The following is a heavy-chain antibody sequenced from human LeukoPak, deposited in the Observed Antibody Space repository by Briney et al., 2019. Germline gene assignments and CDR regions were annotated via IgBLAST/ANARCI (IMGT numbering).Heavy chain of an antibody. CDR3: AKAPRGGYDSRIDY. D-gene: IGHD5-12*01. J-gene: IGHJ4*02. Sequence: PGGSLRLSCAASGFTFSSYALSWVRQAPGKGLEWVSSISGSGGSTYYADSVKGRFTISRGNSKNTLYLQMNSLRDEDTAIYYCAKAPRGGYDSRIDYWGQGTLVTVSS. V-gene: IGHV3-23*01. CDR1: GFTFSSYA. CDR2: ISGSGGST.